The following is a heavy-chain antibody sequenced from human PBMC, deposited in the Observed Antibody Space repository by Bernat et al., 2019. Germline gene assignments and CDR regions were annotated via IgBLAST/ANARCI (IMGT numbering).Heavy chain of an antibody. J-gene: IGHJ6*03. CDR3: ARYVFKLSYYYYYMDV. CDR1: GFTFSSYE. CDR2: ISSSGSTI. V-gene: IGHV3-48*03. D-gene: IGHD1-1*01. Sequence: EVQLVESGGGLVQPGGSLRLSCAASGFTFSSYEMNWVRQAPGKGLEWVSYISSSGSTIYYADSVKGRFTISRDNAKNSLYLQMNSLRAEDTAVYYCARYVFKLSYYYYYMDVWGQGTPVTVSS.